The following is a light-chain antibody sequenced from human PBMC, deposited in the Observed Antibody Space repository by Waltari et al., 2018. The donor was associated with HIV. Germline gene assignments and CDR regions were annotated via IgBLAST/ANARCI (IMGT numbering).Light chain of an antibody. CDR1: TSDVGGYHY. V-gene: IGLV2-14*03. CDR2: DVS. J-gene: IGLJ2*01. CDR3: SSYTSSSTLI. Sequence: QSALTQPASVSGSPGQSITLSCPGTTSDVGGYHYVSWYQQHPGKAPKLIIYDVSNRPSGVSNRFFGSKSGNTASLTISGLQAEDEADYYCSSYTSSSTLIFGGGTKLTVL.